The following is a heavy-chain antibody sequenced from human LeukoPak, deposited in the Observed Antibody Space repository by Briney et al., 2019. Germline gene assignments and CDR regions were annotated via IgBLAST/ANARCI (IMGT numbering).Heavy chain of an antibody. CDR3: ARGSDYGDYRYFQH. D-gene: IGHD4-17*01. V-gene: IGHV1-2*02. J-gene: IGHJ1*01. CDR2: INPNSGGT. Sequence: ASVKVSCKASGYTFTGYYMHWVRQAPGQGLEWMGWINPNSGGTNYAQKFQGRVTMTRDTSISTAYMELSRLRSDDTAVYYCARGSDYGDYRYFQHWGQGTLVTVSS. CDR1: GYTFTGYY.